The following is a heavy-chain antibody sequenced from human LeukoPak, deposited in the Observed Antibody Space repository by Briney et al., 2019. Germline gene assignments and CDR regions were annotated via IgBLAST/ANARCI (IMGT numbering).Heavy chain of an antibody. D-gene: IGHD3-10*01. CDR1: GFTFSSYS. J-gene: IGHJ4*02. CDR3: TKTPGDLWSWYDY. CDR2: ISSRSSSI. Sequence: GGSLRLSCAASGFTFSSYSMNWVRQAPGKGLEWVSSISSRSSSIYYADSVKGRFTFSRDNAKNSLYLQMNSLRAEDTAVYYCTKTPGDLWSWYDYWGRGTLVTVSS. V-gene: IGHV3-21*01.